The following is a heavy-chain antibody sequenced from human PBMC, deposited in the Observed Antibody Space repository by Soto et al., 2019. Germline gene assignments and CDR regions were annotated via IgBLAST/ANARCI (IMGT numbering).Heavy chain of an antibody. CDR3: ARLYTYGYYHFDY. D-gene: IGHD5-18*01. V-gene: IGHV4-31*03. Sequence: PSETLSLTCNVSGDSISSGNYYWSWIRQHPGRGLEWIGYIYYTGSSYFSPSLKNRLSMSVDTSKNQFSLTLTSVTPADTAIYFCARLYTYGYYHFDYWGQGSLVTVSS. CDR1: GDSISSGNYY. CDR2: IYYTGSS. J-gene: IGHJ4*02.